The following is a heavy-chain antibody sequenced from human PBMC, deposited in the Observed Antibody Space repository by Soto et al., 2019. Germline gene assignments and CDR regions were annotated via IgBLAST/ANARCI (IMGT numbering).Heavy chain of an antibody. CDR1: GFTFXXXX. J-gene: IGHJ4*02. D-gene: IGHD5-18*01. Sequence: SXXLSCAAXGFTFXXXXXXWVRQAPGKGLEWVAFISYDGSTKYYADSVEDRFTISRDNSQDTLYLQMNSLRPEDTAVYYCARDSYGYDYWGQGTLVTVSS. CDR2: ISYDGSTK. CDR3: ARDSYGYDY. V-gene: IGHV3-30-3*01.